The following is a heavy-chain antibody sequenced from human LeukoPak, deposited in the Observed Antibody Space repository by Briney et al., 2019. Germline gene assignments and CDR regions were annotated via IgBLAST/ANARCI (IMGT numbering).Heavy chain of an antibody. CDR1: GGSISSGSYY. J-gene: IGHJ6*03. CDR2: IYTSGST. V-gene: IGHV4-61*02. CDR3: ARQAYYYYMDV. Sequence: SQTLSLTCTVSGGSISSGSYYWSWIRQPAGKGLEWIGRIYTSGSTDYNPSLKSRVTISVDTSKNQFSLKLSSVTAADTAVYYCARQAYYYYMDVWGKGTTVTISS.